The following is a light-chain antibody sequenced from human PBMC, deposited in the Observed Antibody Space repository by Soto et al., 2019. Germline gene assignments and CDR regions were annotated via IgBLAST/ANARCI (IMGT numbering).Light chain of an antibody. CDR2: AAS. CDR3: QQSYSTPYT. V-gene: IGKV1-39*01. J-gene: IGKJ2*01. Sequence: DIQMTPSPSSLSASVGDRVTITCRASQSISSYLNWYQQKPGKAPKLLIYAASSLQRGVPSRFSGSGSGTDFTLTISSLQPEDFATYYCQQSYSTPYTFGQGTKLEIK. CDR1: QSISSY.